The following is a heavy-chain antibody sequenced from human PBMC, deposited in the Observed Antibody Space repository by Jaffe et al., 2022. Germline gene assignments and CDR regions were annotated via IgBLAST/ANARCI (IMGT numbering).Heavy chain of an antibody. D-gene: IGHD2-15*01. CDR3: ARWDVGYCSGDDCYFDF. V-gene: IGHV4-34*01. CDR2: INDRATT. Sequence: QVQLQQWGAGLLKPSETLSLTCTVYGAAFSGYYWSWIRQPPGKGLEWIGEINDRATTNYNPSLRSRVSISGDTSKRQFSLELSSVTAADTAVYYCARWDVGYCSGDDCYFDFWGQGTLVTVSS. J-gene: IGHJ4*02. CDR1: GAAFSGYY.